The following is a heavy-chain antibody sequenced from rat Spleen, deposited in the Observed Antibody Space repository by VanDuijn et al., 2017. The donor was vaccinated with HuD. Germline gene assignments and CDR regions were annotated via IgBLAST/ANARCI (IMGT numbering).Heavy chain of an antibody. CDR2: MWRDGDT. CDR3: AKESYIGMTNWFAH. Sequence: QVQLKDSGPGLVKPSQTLSLTCTVSGFSLTSPHLHWVRQTPGKGLEWMGVMWRDGDTSYNPGLKSRLSINRDTSKSQVFLEMSSLQTEDTATYYCAKESYIGMTNWFAHWGQGTLVTVSS. V-gene: IGHV2-32*01. J-gene: IGHJ3*01. D-gene: IGHD1-7*01. CDR1: GFSLTSPH.